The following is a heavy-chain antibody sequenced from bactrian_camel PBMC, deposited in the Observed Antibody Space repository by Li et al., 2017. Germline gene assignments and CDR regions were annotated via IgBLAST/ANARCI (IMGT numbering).Heavy chain of an antibody. D-gene: IGHD6*01. Sequence: HVQLVESGGGSVQAGGSLRLSCAISGYGYSGNCMGWFRQAPGKELEAVAGIAIGSRSTYYADSVKGRFTISQDNAKNVMYLQMNNLKVEDTALYYCAADPESGSCSWYFDPEEVGYKGQGTQVTVS. CDR3: AADPESGSCSWYFDPEEVGY. CDR2: IAIGSRST. CDR1: GYGYSGNC. V-gene: IGHV3S1*01. J-gene: IGHJ6*01.